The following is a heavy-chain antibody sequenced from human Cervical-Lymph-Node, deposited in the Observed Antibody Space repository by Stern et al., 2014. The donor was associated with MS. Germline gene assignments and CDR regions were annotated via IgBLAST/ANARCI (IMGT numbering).Heavy chain of an antibody. Sequence: VQLVESGGGLVKPGGSLRLSCAASGFTFSSYSMNWVRQAPGKGLEWVSSISSSSRYIYYADSVKGRFTISRDNAKNSLYLQMNSLRAEDTAVYYCARVDTSGYYYYGMDVWGQGTTVTVSS. CDR1: GFTFSSYS. CDR3: ARVDTSGYYYYGMDV. J-gene: IGHJ6*02. CDR2: ISSSSRYI. V-gene: IGHV3-21*01. D-gene: IGHD3-22*01.